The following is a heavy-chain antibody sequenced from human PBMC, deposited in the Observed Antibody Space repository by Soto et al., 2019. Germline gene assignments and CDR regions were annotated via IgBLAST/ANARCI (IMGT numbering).Heavy chain of an antibody. CDR1: VYTFTSYH. J-gene: IGHJ4*02. CDR2: ISAYNTNT. V-gene: IGHV1-18*01. CDR3: ARDTPPTDY. Sequence: QVQLVQSGAEVKKPGASVKVSCKTSVYTFTSYHISWVRQAPGQGLEWRGWISAYNTNTNYAQKFQGRVTMTTDTLTSTAYMELRSLRSDDTAVYYCARDTPPTDYWGQGTLVTVSS.